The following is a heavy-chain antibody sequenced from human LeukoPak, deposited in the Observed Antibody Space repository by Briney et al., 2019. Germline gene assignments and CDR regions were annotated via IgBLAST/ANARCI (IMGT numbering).Heavy chain of an antibody. CDR1: GGSISSSSYY. D-gene: IGHD1-26*01. CDR2: IYYSGST. V-gene: IGHV4-39*07. CDR3: ARPTAIVGATTDHDAFDI. J-gene: IGHJ3*02. Sequence: SETLSLTCTVSGGSISSSSYYWGWIRQPPGKGLEWIGSIYYSGSTYYNPSLKSRVTISVDTSKNQFSLKLSSVTAADTAVYYCARPTAIVGATTDHDAFDIWGQGTMVTVSS.